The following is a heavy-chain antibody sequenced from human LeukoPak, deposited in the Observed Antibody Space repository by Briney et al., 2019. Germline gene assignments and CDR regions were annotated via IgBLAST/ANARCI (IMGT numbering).Heavy chain of an antibody. J-gene: IGHJ4*02. D-gene: IGHD6-6*01. CDR1: GFTFSNAW. CDR3: TTGGRLSDY. CDR2: IKSKNDGGTA. V-gene: IGHV3-15*01. Sequence: GESLRLSCAASGFTFSNAWMTWVRQAPGKGLEWVGRIKSKNDGGTANYAAPVKGRFTISRDHSETTLYLQMNSLKTEDTAVYYCTTGGRLSDYWGQGTLVTVSS.